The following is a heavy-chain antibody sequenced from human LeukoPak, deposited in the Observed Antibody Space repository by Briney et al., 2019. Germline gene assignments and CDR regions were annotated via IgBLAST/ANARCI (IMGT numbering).Heavy chain of an antibody. CDR3: ARGSYCSSPTCREFYYYYGMDV. J-gene: IGHJ6*02. D-gene: IGHD2-2*01. V-gene: IGHV4-34*01. CDR1: GGSFSGYY. CDR2: INHSGST. Sequence: SETLSLTCAVYGGSFSGYYWSWIRQPPGKGLEWIGDINHSGSTNYNPSLKSRVTISVDTSKNQFSLKLSSVTAADTAVYYCARGSYCSSPTCREFYYYYGMDVWGQGTTVTVSS.